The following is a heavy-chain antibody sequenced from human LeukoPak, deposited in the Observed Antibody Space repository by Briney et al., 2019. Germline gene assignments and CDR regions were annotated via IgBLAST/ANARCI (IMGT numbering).Heavy chain of an antibody. CDR1: GFIFSQYS. CDR2: IRSSSET. Sequence: SGGSLRLSCAASGFIFSQYSMNWVRQAPGKGLEWVSHIRSSSETLYADSVKGRFTISRDNARNSLCLQMNNLRGEDTAIYYCARDAGNSGYGCDLWGQGTLVTVSS. D-gene: IGHD5-12*01. V-gene: IGHV3-48*01. CDR3: ARDAGNSGYGCDL. J-gene: IGHJ5*02.